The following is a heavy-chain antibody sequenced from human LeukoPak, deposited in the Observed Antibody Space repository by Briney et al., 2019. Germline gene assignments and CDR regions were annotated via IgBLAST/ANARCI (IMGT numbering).Heavy chain of an antibody. Sequence: SETLSLTCTVSGGFISSYYWSWIRQPPGKGLEWIGYIYYNGNTNYNPSLTGRATISVDTSMNQFSLKLTSVTAADTAVYYCARRGAARRYDGLDVWGQGSTVTVSS. CDR3: ARRGAARRYDGLDV. D-gene: IGHD6-6*01. J-gene: IGHJ6*02. CDR2: IYYNGNT. CDR1: GGFISSYY. V-gene: IGHV4-59*08.